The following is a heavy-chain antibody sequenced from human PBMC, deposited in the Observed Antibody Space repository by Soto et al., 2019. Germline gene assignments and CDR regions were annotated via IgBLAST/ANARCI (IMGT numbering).Heavy chain of an antibody. D-gene: IGHD6-19*01. V-gene: IGHV3-30*18. J-gene: IGHJ4*02. Sequence: QVQLVESGGGVVQPGRSLRLSCAASGLTFSSYGMHWVRQAPGKGLEWVAVISYDGSNKYYADSVKGRFTISRDNSKNTLYLHMNSLRAKDTAVYYCAKDGAQDPQWLGGNYFDYWGQGTLVTVSS. CDR2: ISYDGSNK. CDR1: GLTFSSYG. CDR3: AKDGAQDPQWLGGNYFDY.